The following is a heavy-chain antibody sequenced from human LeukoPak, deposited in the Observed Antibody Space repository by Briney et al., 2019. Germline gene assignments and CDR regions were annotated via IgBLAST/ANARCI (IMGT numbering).Heavy chain of an antibody. Sequence: SETLSLTCTVSGGSISSYYWSWIRQPPGKGLEWIGYIYYSGSTNYNPSLKSRVTMSVDTSKNQFSLKLSSVTAADTAVYYCARDGYSYGFAKDAFDIWGQGTMVTVSS. D-gene: IGHD5-18*01. J-gene: IGHJ3*02. CDR1: GGSISSYY. V-gene: IGHV4-59*12. CDR2: IYYSGST. CDR3: ARDGYSYGFAKDAFDI.